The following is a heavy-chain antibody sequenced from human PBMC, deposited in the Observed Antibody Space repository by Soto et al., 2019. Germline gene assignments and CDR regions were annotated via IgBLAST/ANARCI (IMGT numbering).Heavy chain of an antibody. CDR2: ITSGGSKT. CDR1: GLNFRNFA. V-gene: IGHV3-23*03. D-gene: IGHD6-19*01. CDR3: TKTVALRGWFDP. Sequence: DVQLLESGGDLVQRGMSLRLSCVTSGLNFRNFAMHWVRQAPGKGLEWVSGITSGGSKTNYADSVKGRFTISRDNSKKTLFLQMNSLRAEDTAIYYCTKTVALRGWFDPWGQGTQVTVSS. J-gene: IGHJ5*02.